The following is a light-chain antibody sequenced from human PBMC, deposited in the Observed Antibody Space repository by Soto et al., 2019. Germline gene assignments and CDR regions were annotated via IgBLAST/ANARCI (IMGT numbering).Light chain of an antibody. CDR3: CSYAGSSTLVV. Sequence: QSALTQPASVSGSPGQSITISCTGTSRDVGSYNLVSWYQQHPGKAPKLMIYEGSKRPSGVSNRFSGSKSGNTASLTISGLQAEDEADYYCCSYAGSSTLVVFGGGTKVTVL. CDR2: EGS. J-gene: IGLJ2*01. CDR1: SRDVGSYNL. V-gene: IGLV2-23*01.